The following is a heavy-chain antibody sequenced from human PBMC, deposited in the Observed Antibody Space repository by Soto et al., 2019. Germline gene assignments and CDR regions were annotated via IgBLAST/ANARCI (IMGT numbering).Heavy chain of an antibody. D-gene: IGHD3-16*01. J-gene: IGHJ5*02. CDR1: GFTFSSYS. CDR3: ASRELGGHWLDP. CDR2: ISSSSSYI. V-gene: IGHV3-21*01. Sequence: GGSLRLSCAASGFTFSSYSMNWVRQAPGKGLEWVSSISSSSSYIYYADSVKGRFTISRDNAKNSLYLQMNSLRAEDTAVYYCASRELGGHWLDPWGQGTLVTVSS.